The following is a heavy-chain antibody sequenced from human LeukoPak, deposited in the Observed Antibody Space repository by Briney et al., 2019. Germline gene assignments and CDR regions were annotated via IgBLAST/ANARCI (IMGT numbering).Heavy chain of an antibody. D-gene: IGHD5-12*01. CDR2: INTSGGGT. CDR1: GYTFTSCY. J-gene: IGHJ6*03. CDR3: ARAVVATPWIMDV. Sequence: ASVKVSCKASGYTFTSCYMHWVRQAPGHGLEWMGIINTSGGGTSYAQKFQGRVTMTRDTSTSTVYMELSSLRSEDTAVYYCARAVVATPWIMDVWGKGTTVTVSS. V-gene: IGHV1-46*01.